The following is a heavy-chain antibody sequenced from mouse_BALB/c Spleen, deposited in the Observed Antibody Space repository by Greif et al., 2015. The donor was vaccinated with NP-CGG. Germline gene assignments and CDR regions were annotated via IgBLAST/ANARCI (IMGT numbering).Heavy chain of an antibody. CDR3: ARRGLLRDAMDY. D-gene: IGHD1-1*01. V-gene: IGHV3-2*02. J-gene: IGHJ4*01. CDR1: GYSITSDYA. CDR2: ISYSGST. Sequence: EVKLMESGPGLVKPSQSLSLTCTVTGYSITSDYAWNWIRQFPGNKLEWVGYISYSGSTSYNPSLKSRISITRDTSKNQFFLQLNSVTTEDTATYYCARRGLLRDAMDYWGQGTSVTVSS.